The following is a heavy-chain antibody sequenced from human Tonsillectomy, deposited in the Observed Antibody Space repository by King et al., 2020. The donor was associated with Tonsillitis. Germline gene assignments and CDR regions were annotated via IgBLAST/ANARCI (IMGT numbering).Heavy chain of an antibody. V-gene: IGHV3-30*18. J-gene: IGHJ6*02. Sequence: VQLVESGGGVVQPGRSLRLSCAASGFTFSSYGMHWVRQAPGKGLEWVAVISYDGSNKYYADSVKGRFTISRDNSKNTLYLQMNSLRAEDTDVYYCVKDDYDFWSGPDPDYYYGMDVWGQGTAVTVSS. D-gene: IGHD3-3*01. CDR2: ISYDGSNK. CDR1: GFTFSSYG. CDR3: VKDDYDFWSGPDPDYYYGMDV.